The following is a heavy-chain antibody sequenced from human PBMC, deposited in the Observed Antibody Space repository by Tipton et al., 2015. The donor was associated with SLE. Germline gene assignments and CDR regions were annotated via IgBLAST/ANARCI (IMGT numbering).Heavy chain of an antibody. V-gene: IGHV4-38-2*01. CDR2: IYHSGST. D-gene: IGHD6-19*01. CDR1: GYSISSGYY. Sequence: TLSLTCAVSGYSISSGYYWGWIRQPPGKGREWIGGIYHSGSTNYNPSLKSRVTISVDTSKNQFSLKLSSVTAADTAVYYCARIEQWPGYYYYGMDVWCQGTTVTVSS. J-gene: IGHJ6*02. CDR3: ARIEQWPGYYYYGMDV.